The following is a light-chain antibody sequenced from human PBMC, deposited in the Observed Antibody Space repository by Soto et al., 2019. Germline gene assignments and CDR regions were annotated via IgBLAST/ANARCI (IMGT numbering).Light chain of an antibody. V-gene: IGKV3D-7*01. Sequence: PGEIATLSCRASQSVISSYLTWYQQKPGQAPRLLIYGASTRATGIPARFSGSGSGTDFTLTISSLQPEDFAVYYCQQDYNLPPLTFGGGTKVDIK. CDR3: QQDYNLPPLT. CDR1: QSVISSY. CDR2: GAS. J-gene: IGKJ4*01.